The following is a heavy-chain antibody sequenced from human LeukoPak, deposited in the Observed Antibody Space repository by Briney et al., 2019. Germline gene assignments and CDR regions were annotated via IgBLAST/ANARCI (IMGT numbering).Heavy chain of an antibody. Sequence: GGSLRLSYAASGFTFSDYYMSWIRQAPGKGLEWVSYISSSGSTIYYADSVKGRFTISRDNAKNSLYLQINSLRAEDTAVYYCARDRGSGGSCNGCGWFDPWGQGTLVTVSS. V-gene: IGHV3-11*04. D-gene: IGHD2-15*01. CDR3: ARDRGSGGSCNGCGWFDP. CDR1: GFTFSDYY. CDR2: ISSSGSTI. J-gene: IGHJ5*02.